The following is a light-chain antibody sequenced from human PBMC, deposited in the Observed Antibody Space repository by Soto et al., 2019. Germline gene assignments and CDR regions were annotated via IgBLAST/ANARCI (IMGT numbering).Light chain of an antibody. CDR1: QSISDT. CDR3: QQYNSYAWT. Sequence: TVITQSPATLSVSPGGRATLSCRASQSISDTLAWYQQKPGQAPRLLIHGASTRATGFPARFSGSGSGTDFTLTISSLQPDDFATYYCQQYNSYAWTFGQGTKVDIK. CDR2: GAS. J-gene: IGKJ1*01. V-gene: IGKV3-15*01.